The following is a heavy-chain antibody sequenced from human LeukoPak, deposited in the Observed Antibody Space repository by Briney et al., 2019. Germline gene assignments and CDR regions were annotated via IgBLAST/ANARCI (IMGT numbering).Heavy chain of an antibody. J-gene: IGHJ3*02. V-gene: IGHV3-21*01. CDR1: GFTFSSYS. Sequence: GGSLRLSCAASGFTFSSYSMNWVRQAPGKGLEWVSSISSSSSYIYYADSVKGRFTISRDNAKNSLYLQMNSLRAEDTAAYYCARDRHVDAFDIWGQGTMVTVSS. CDR2: ISSSSSYI. CDR3: ARDRHVDAFDI.